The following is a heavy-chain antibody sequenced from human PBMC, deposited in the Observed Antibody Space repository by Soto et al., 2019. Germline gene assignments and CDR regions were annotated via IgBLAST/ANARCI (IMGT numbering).Heavy chain of an antibody. Sequence: SETLSLTCTVSGGSISGSSYYWGWIRQPPGKGLEWIGSIYYSGSTYYNPSLKSRVTISVDTSKNQFSLKLSSVTAADTAVYYCARHVLGGRSSSWYVSYYYYYGMDVWGQGTTVTVSS. D-gene: IGHD6-13*01. CDR2: IYYSGST. V-gene: IGHV4-39*01. J-gene: IGHJ6*02. CDR1: GGSISGSSYY. CDR3: ARHVLGGRSSSWYVSYYYYYGMDV.